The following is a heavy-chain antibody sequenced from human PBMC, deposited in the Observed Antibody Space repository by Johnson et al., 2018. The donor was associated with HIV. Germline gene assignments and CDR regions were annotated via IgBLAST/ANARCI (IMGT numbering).Heavy chain of an antibody. V-gene: IGHV3-53*01. J-gene: IGHJ3*02. CDR3: ARARAGDACDI. CDR2: IYSGGST. CDR1: GFTVSSNY. D-gene: IGHD6-13*01. Sequence: MLLVESGGGLIQPVGSLRLSCAASGFTVSSNYMSWVRQAPGKGLEWVSVIYSGGSTYYADSVKGRFTISRDNSKNTLYLQMNSLRAEDTAVYYCARARAGDACDIWGQGTMVTVSS.